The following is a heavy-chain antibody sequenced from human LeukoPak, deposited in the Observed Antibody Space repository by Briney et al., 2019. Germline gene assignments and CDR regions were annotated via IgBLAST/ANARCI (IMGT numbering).Heavy chain of an antibody. CDR2: ISGSGGST. Sequence: GGSLRLSCAASGFTFSSYAMSWVRQAPGKGLEWVSAISGSGGSTYYADSVKGRFTISRDNSKNTLYLQMHSLRAEDTAVYYCAKAHDFWSGYYYFDYWGQGTLVTVSS. D-gene: IGHD3-3*01. V-gene: IGHV3-23*01. CDR3: AKAHDFWSGYYYFDY. J-gene: IGHJ4*02. CDR1: GFTFSSYA.